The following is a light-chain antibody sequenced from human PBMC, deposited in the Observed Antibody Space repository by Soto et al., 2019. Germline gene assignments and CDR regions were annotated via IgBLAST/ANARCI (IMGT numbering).Light chain of an antibody. Sequence: EIVLTQSPGTLSLSPGERATLSCRASQTVRNNYLAWYQQKPGQAPRLFIYGAFNRATGIPDRFSGSGSGTDFTLTISRLEHEDFEVYYCHQYSSSPLTLGGGTKVDIK. J-gene: IGKJ4*01. CDR1: QTVRNNY. CDR2: GAF. V-gene: IGKV3-20*01. CDR3: HQYSSSPLT.